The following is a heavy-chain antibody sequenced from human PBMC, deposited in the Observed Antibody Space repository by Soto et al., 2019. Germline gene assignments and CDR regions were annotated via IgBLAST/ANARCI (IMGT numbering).Heavy chain of an antibody. V-gene: IGHV5-10-1*01. CDR3: ARLYCTTSTCDSWFDP. CDR2: IDPRDTSA. Sequence: PGESLKISCQGSGYTFTPFWISWVRQMPGKGLEWMGRIDPRDTSATYSPSFQGHVTISVDKSVSTVYLQWSSLKASDSAMYYCARLYCTTSTCDSWFDPWGQGTLVTVSS. CDR1: GYTFTPFW. D-gene: IGHD2-8*01. J-gene: IGHJ5*02.